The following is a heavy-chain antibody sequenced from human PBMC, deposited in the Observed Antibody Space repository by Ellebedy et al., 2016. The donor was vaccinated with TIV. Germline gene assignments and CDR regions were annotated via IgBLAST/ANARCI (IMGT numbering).Heavy chain of an antibody. V-gene: IGHV3-23*01. D-gene: IGHD1-1*01. CDR3: ARLEPTALGTFEI. CDR1: GFTFSNFG. CDR2: ISRTEGPT. Sequence: PGGSLRLSCEVSGFTFSNFGMSWVRQAPGKGLEWVSAISRTEGPTYYEDSVKGRFTISRDNSKDTLYLQMNSLRAEDTALYYCARLEPTALGTFEIWGQGTMVTVSS. J-gene: IGHJ3*02.